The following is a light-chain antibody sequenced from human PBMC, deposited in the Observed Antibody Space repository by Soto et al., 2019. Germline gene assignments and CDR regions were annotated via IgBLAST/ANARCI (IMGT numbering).Light chain of an antibody. CDR2: AVY. V-gene: IGLV2-8*01. J-gene: IGLJ3*02. Sequence: QSALTQPPSASGSPGQSVTISCTGTFNDVGGYNYVSWYQQHPGKAPKVIIYAVYKRPSGVPDRFSGSKSGKTASLTVSGLQADDEADYYCSSYVGNNNLVFGGGTKLTVL. CDR3: SSYVGNNNLV. CDR1: FNDVGGYNY.